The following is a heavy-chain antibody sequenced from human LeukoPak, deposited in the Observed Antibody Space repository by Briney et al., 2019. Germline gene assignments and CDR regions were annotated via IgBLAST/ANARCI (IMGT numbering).Heavy chain of an antibody. CDR1: GGTVSRYS. D-gene: IGHD5-12*01. Sequence: SVTVACQASGGTVSRYSISWVRQAHGHGLEWMGTIISIFATENYAQKFQGRVTITTDESTSTAYMELSSLRSEDTAVYYCARGSGYSGYDWTYYFDYWGQGTLVTVSS. V-gene: IGHV1-69*05. CDR3: ARGSGYSGYDWTYYFDY. CDR2: IISIFATE. J-gene: IGHJ4*02.